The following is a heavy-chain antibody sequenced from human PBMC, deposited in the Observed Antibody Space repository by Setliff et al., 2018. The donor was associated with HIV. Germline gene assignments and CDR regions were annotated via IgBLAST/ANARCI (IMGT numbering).Heavy chain of an antibody. Sequence: ASETLSLTCTVSGGSISSYYWSWIRQPPGKGLEWIGYVYYSGSTNYNPSLKSRLTRSVDTSKNQFSLKLSSVTAADTAMYYCARGQWEGLHAYFFDVCGHGMLVTVSS. CDR1: GGSISSYY. CDR3: ARGQWEGLHAYFFDV. V-gene: IGHV4-59*01. J-gene: IGHJ4*01. D-gene: IGHD1-26*01. CDR2: VYYSGST.